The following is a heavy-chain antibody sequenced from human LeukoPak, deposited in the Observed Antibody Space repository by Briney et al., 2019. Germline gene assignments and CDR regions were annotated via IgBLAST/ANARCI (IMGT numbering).Heavy chain of an antibody. D-gene: IGHD6-19*01. CDR3: ARSDSSGWQPYLDY. V-gene: IGHV1-2*02. J-gene: IGHJ4*02. CDR2: INPNSGGT. CDR1: GGTFSSYA. Sequence: GASVKVSCKASGGTFSSYAISWVRQAPGQGLEWMGWINPNSGGTNYAQKFQGRVTMTRDTSISTAYMELSRLRSDDTAVYYCARSDSSGWQPYLDYWGQGTLVTVSS.